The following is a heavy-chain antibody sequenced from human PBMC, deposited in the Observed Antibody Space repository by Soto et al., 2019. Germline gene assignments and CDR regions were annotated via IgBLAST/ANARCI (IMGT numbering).Heavy chain of an antibody. J-gene: IGHJ4*02. CDR2: IWYDGSNK. V-gene: IGHV3-33*01. D-gene: IGHD3-22*01. Sequence: GGSLRLSCAASGFTFSSYGMHWVRQAPGKGLEWVAVIWYDGSNKYYADSVKGRFTISRDNSKNTLYLQMNSLRAEDTAVYYCARDRGHYYDSSGYYPSLDYWGQGTLVTVS. CDR3: ARDRGHYYDSSGYYPSLDY. CDR1: GFTFSSYG.